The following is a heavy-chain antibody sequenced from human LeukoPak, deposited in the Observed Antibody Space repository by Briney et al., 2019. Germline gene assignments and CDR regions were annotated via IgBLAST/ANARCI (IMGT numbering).Heavy chain of an antibody. J-gene: IGHJ4*02. CDR3: ARGAYDFWSGYYPYFDY. CDR2: IYYSGST. D-gene: IGHD3-3*01. CDR1: GGSISSSSYY. V-gene: IGHV4-39*07. Sequence: SETLSLTCTVSGGSISSSSYYWGWIRQPPGKGLEWIGSIYYSGSTYYNPSLKSRVTISVDTSKNQFSLKLSSVTAADTAVYYCARGAYDFWSGYYPYFDYWGQGTLVTVSS.